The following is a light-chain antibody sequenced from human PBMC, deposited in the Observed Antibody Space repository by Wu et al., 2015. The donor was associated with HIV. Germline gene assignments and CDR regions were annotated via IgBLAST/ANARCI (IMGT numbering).Light chain of an antibody. CDR2: GAS. J-gene: IGKJ2*01. V-gene: IGKV3-20*01. CDR1: QTVTSDY. Sequence: EIVLTQSPGTLYLSPGERATLSCRASQTVTSDYLAWYQHKPGQAPGLLIYGASSRATGISDRFSGSGSGTDFTLTVNRLEPEDFAVYFCQQYGRSPSTFGQGTKLEIK. CDR3: QQYGRSPST.